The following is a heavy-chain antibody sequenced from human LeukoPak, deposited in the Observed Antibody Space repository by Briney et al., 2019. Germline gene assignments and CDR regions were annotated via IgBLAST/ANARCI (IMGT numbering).Heavy chain of an antibody. CDR1: GFTFSSYG. Sequence: PGGSLRLSCAASGFTFSSYGMHWVRQAPGKGLEWVAFIRYDGSNKYYADSVKGRFTISRDNSKNTLYLQMNSLRAEDTAVYYCAKDAYYAPANDAFDIWGQGTMVTVSS. D-gene: IGHD2/OR15-2a*01. CDR2: IRYDGSNK. CDR3: AKDAYYAPANDAFDI. V-gene: IGHV3-30*02. J-gene: IGHJ3*02.